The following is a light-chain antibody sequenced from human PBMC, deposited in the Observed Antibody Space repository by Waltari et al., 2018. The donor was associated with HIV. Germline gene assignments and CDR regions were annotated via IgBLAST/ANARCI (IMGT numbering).Light chain of an antibody. CDR3: QQYYAVPRT. Sequence: DIQLTQSPSSLPASIGDTVIITCRASQDISNSVSWFQQQPGKVPKLLVHGSCRLQRGVPSRFSGSGSGTDYTLTISDLQAEDFATYFCQQYYAVPRTFGGGTRVDI. CDR1: QDISNS. J-gene: IGKJ4*01. CDR2: GSC. V-gene: IGKV1-NL1*01.